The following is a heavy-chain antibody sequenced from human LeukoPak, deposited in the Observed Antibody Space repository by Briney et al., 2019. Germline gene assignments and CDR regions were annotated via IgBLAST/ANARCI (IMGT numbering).Heavy chain of an antibody. CDR2: IYYSGST. CDR1: GGSISSSSYY. D-gene: IGHD6-6*01. V-gene: IGHV4-39*01. J-gene: IGHJ4*02. CDR3: ARHGHYDIAAPFDY. Sequence: SETLSLTCTVSGGSISSSSYYWGWIRQPPGKGLEWIGSIYYSGSTYYNPSLKSRVTISVDTSKNQFSLKLSSVTAADTAVYYCARHGHYDIAAPFDYWGQGTLVTVSS.